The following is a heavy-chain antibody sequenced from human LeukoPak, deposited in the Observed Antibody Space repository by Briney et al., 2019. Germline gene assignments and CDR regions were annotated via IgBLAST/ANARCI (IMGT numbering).Heavy chain of an antibody. CDR2: IYHSGST. J-gene: IGHJ6*03. CDR1: GGSIGSADHY. V-gene: IGHV4-39*07. D-gene: IGHD2-2*01. Sequence: PSETLSLTCTVSGGSIGSADHYWSWIRQPPGKGLEWIGSIYHSGSTYYNPSLKSRVTISVDTSKNQFSLKLSSVTAADTAVYYCARVTRDIVVVPAAMAVTVTEYYMDVWGKGTTVTVSS. CDR3: ARVTRDIVVVPAAMAVTVTEYYMDV.